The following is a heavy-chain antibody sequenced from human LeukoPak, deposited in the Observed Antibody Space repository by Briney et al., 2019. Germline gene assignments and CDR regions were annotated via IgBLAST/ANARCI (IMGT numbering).Heavy chain of an antibody. Sequence: GGSLRLSCAASGFTFSSYAMHWVRQAPGKGLEWVAVISYDGSNKYYADSVKGRFTISRDNSKNTLYLQMNSLRAEDTAVYYCARDWTQYYDFWRAPGPYFDYWGQGTLVTVSS. CDR2: ISYDGSNK. J-gene: IGHJ4*02. CDR3: ARDWTQYYDFWRAPGPYFDY. D-gene: IGHD3-3*01. CDR1: GFTFSSYA. V-gene: IGHV3-30*04.